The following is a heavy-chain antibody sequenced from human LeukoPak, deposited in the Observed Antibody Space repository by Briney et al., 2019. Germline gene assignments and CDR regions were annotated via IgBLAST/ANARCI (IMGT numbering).Heavy chain of an antibody. J-gene: IGHJ4*02. D-gene: IGHD5-24*01. V-gene: IGHV1-46*01. CDR3: ARDGYNYRGAFDY. CDR1: GYTFTSYY. Sequence: GASVKVSCKASGYTFTSYYMHWVRQAPGQGLEWMGGFDPEDGETIYAQKFQGRVTITADESTSTAYMELSSLRSEDTAVYYCARDGYNYRGAFDYWGQGTLVAVSS. CDR2: FDPEDGET.